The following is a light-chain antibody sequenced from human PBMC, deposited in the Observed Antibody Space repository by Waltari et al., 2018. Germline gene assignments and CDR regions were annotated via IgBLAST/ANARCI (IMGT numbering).Light chain of an antibody. V-gene: IGKV3-20*01. J-gene: IGKJ1*01. CDR1: ESVTNDY. Sequence: EVVLTQSSGALSLSPGERATLSCRASESVTNDYLAWYQQKPGQAPRLLIYDASIRAIGIPDRFSGSGSGTDFTLTITRLEPEDFAVYHCQQYGSLPWTFGQGTMVDMK. CDR3: QQYGSLPWT. CDR2: DAS.